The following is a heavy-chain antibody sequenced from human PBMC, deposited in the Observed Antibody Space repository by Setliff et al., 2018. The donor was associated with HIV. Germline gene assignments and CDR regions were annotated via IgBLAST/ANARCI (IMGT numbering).Heavy chain of an antibody. V-gene: IGHV1-2*02. CDR1: GYTFTGYY. D-gene: IGHD3-22*01. Sequence: ASVKVSCKASGYTFTGYYMYWVRQAPGQGLEWMGWINPNSGGTNYAQKYQGRVTMTRDTSISTAYMELSRLRSDGTAVYYCAMAYYYDSSGYRNDAFDIWGQGTMVTVSS. J-gene: IGHJ3*02. CDR2: INPNSGGT. CDR3: AMAYYYDSSGYRNDAFDI.